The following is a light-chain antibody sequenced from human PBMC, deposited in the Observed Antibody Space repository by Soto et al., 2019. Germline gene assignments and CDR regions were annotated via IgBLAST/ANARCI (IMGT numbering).Light chain of an antibody. CDR1: QSIYTK. CDR3: QQYAGXLYT. J-gene: IGKJ2*01. V-gene: IGKV3-20*01. CDR2: DAS. Sequence: EIVLTQSPGTLSLSPGEGATLSCRASQSIYTKLAWYQKKSGQAPRLLIYDASTRAYGIPDRFSGSGSGTDFSLTISRLEPEDFAVYYCQQYAGXLYTFAQGTK.